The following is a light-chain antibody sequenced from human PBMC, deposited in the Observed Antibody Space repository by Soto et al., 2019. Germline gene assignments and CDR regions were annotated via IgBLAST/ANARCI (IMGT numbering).Light chain of an antibody. Sequence: EIVMTQSPATLSVSPWERATLSCRASQSVRSNLAWYQQKPGQAPSLLIYGAFTRATGIPTRFSGTGSGTEFTPTISSLQSEDFALYYCQQYNDWPLTFGQGTKVDIK. CDR3: QQYNDWPLT. CDR2: GAF. V-gene: IGKV3-15*01. J-gene: IGKJ1*01. CDR1: QSVRSN.